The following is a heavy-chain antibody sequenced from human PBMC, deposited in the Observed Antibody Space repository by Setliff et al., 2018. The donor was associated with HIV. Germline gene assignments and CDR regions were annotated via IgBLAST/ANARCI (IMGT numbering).Heavy chain of an antibody. J-gene: IGHJ4*02. CDR3: ARDLPTPNWGFDY. V-gene: IGHV1-3*01. CDR1: GGTFSSYA. Sequence: GASVKVSCKASGGTFSSYAISWVRQAPGQGLEWMGWINAGNGDTKYSQKFQGRVTATTDTSASTAYMELSSLRSEDTAVYYCARDLPTPNWGFDYWGQGTLVTVSS. D-gene: IGHD7-27*01. CDR2: INAGNGDT.